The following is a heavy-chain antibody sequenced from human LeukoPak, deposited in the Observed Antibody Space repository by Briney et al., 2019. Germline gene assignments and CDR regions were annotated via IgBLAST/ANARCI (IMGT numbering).Heavy chain of an antibody. CDR3: ARMGRIAVAGLDY. Sequence: SETLSLTCAVYGGSFSGYYWSWIRQPPGKGLEWIGEINHSGSTNYNPSLKSRVTISVDTSKNQFSLKLSSVTAADTAVYYCARMGRIAVAGLDYWGQGTLVTVSS. CDR1: GGSFSGYY. CDR2: INHSGST. D-gene: IGHD6-19*01. J-gene: IGHJ4*02. V-gene: IGHV4-34*01.